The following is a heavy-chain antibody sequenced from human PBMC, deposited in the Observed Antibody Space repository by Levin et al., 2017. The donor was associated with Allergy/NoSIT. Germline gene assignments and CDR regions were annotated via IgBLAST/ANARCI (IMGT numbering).Heavy chain of an antibody. D-gene: IGHD3-22*01. CDR3: AKEGITMIVVPEGGMDG. Sequence: LSLTCAASGFTFSSYGMHWVRQAPGKGLEWVAVISYDGSNKYYADSVKGRFTISRDNSKNTLYLQMNSLRAEDTAVYYCAKEGITMIVVPEGGMDGWGQGTTVTVSS. V-gene: IGHV3-30*18. CDR1: GFTFSSYG. J-gene: IGHJ6*02. CDR2: ISYDGSNK.